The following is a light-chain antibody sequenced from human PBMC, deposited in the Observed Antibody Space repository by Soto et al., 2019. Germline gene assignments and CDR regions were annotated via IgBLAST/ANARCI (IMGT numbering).Light chain of an antibody. CDR1: QSISSD. CDR2: AAS. V-gene: IGKV1-39*01. J-gene: IGKJ2*01. CDR3: QQSFSTPYT. Sequence: DIQMTQSPSSLSASGGDRVIITCRASQSISSDLHWYQQKPGKAHNLLISAASILQSGVPSTFSGSGSGTVFTLTISSLQPEDFATYFCQQSFSTPYTFGQGTKLDTK.